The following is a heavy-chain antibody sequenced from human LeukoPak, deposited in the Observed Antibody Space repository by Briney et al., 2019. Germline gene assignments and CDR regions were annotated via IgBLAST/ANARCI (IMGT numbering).Heavy chain of an antibody. Sequence: GGSLRLSCAASEFSVGSNYMTWVRQAPGKGLEWVSAISGSGGSTYYADSVKGRFTISRDNSKNTLYLQMNSLRAEDTAVYYCARVLRGSGYYYYYYMDVWGKGTTVTVSS. D-gene: IGHD3-10*01. V-gene: IGHV3-23*01. CDR1: EFSVGSNY. CDR3: ARVLRGSGYYYYYYMDV. CDR2: ISGSGGST. J-gene: IGHJ6*03.